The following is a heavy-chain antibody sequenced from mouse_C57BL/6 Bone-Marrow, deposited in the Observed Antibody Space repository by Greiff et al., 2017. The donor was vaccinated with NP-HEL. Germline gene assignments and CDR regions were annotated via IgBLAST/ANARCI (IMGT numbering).Heavy chain of an antibody. CDR3: ARGGGLRG. CDR1: GYSITSGYY. J-gene: IGHJ3*02. D-gene: IGHD2-4*01. CDR2: ISYDGSN. Sequence: EVKLLESGPGLVKPSQSLSLTCSVTGYSITSGYYWNWIRQFPGNKLEWMGYISYDGSNNYNPSLKNRISITRDTSKNQFFLKLNSVTTEDTATYYCARGGGLRGWGQGTLVTVSA. V-gene: IGHV3-6*01.